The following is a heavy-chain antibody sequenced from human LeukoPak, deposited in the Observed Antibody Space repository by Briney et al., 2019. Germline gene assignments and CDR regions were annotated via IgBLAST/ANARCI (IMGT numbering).Heavy chain of an antibody. J-gene: IGHJ4*02. D-gene: IGHD3-9*01. Sequence: GGSLRLSCAASGFTFSSYSMNWVRQAPGKGLEWVSYISSSGSTIYYADSVKGRFTISRDNAKNSLYLQMNSLRAEDTAVYYCARGLRYFDWLLFAGFDYWGQGTLVTVSS. CDR2: ISSSGSTI. CDR3: ARGLRYFDWLLFAGFDY. CDR1: GFTFSSYS. V-gene: IGHV3-48*04.